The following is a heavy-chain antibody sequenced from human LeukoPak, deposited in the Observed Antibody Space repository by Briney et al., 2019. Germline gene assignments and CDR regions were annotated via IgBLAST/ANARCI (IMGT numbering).Heavy chain of an antibody. Sequence: PGGSLKLSCSASGFNFNYFAMSWVRQAPGKRLEWVSTIGDSGSGGSYADALGGRFTISRDNSKNMVYLQMHSLRVDDSAVYYCSRIKYGGNSGYHFDYWGQGTLVTVSS. CDR3: SRIKYGGNSGYHFDY. V-gene: IGHV3-23*01. CDR2: IGDSGSGG. J-gene: IGHJ4*02. D-gene: IGHD4-23*01. CDR1: GFNFNYFA.